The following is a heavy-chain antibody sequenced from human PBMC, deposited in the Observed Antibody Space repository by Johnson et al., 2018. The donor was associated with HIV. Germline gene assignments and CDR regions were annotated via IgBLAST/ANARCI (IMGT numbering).Heavy chain of an antibody. J-gene: IGHJ3*02. CDR1: GFTFSSYG. Sequence: QEQLVESGGGVVQPGRSLRLSCAASGFTFSSYGMHWVRQAPGKGLEWVSVISYDGSNKYFADSVKGRFTISRDNSKNTLYLQMNSLRAEDTAVYYCARDHIAAALGAFDIWGQGTMVTVSS. CDR3: ARDHIAAALGAFDI. CDR2: ISYDGSNK. V-gene: IGHV3-30*03. D-gene: IGHD6-13*01.